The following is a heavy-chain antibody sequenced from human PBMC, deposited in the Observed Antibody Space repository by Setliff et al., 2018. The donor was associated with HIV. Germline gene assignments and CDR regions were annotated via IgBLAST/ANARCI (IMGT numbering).Heavy chain of an antibody. J-gene: IGHJ4*02. CDR2: MNPNSGNT. V-gene: IGHV1-8*01. Sequence: ASVKVSCKASGYTFTSYDINWVRQATGQGLEWMGWMNPNSGNTGYAQKFQGRVTMTRNTSISTAYMELSSLRSEDTAVYYCARGGVTIAVAEGEEFDYWGQGTLVTVSS. CDR3: ARGGVTIAVAEGEEFDY. CDR1: GYTFTSYD. D-gene: IGHD6-19*01.